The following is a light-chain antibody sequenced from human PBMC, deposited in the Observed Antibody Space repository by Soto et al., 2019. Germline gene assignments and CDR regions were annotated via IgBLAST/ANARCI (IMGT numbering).Light chain of an antibody. V-gene: IGKV1-5*03. Sequence: DIQMTQSPSTLSASVGDRVTITCRASQSISTWLAWYQQKPGRAPSLLISKASDLETGVPSRFSGSGSGTEFTLTISSLQPDDFATYYCQQYNTYGYVWTFGQGTKVDIK. CDR3: QQYNTYGYVWT. J-gene: IGKJ1*01. CDR1: QSISTW. CDR2: KAS.